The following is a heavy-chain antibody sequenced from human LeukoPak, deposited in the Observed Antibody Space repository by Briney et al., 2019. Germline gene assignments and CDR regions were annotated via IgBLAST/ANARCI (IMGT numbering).Heavy chain of an antibody. J-gene: IGHJ4*02. Sequence: EGTLRLSCAASGFTFSSYGMSWVRQAPGKGLEWVSFISGSGGNTYYTDSVKGRFTISRDNSKNTLYLQLNSLRAEDTAIYYCARDEKDGPLWYWGQGILVFVSS. D-gene: IGHD2-15*01. V-gene: IGHV3-23*01. CDR2: ISGSGGNT. CDR1: GFTFSSYG. CDR3: ARDEKDGPLWY.